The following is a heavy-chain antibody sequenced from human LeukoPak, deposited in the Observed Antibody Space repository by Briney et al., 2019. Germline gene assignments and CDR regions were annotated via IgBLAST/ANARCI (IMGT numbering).Heavy chain of an antibody. D-gene: IGHD3-16*01. V-gene: IGHV3-23*01. CDR3: AKGDTFGGVIHFDF. J-gene: IGHJ4*02. Sequence: GGSLRLSCVASGVTFGSYAMSWVRQAPGKGLEWVSVVSGSGFSSFYADSVKGRFTISRDNSKNMVSLQMNSLRAEDTAVYYCAKGDTFGGVIHFDFWGQGSLVTVSS. CDR2: VSGSGFSS. CDR1: GVTFGSYA.